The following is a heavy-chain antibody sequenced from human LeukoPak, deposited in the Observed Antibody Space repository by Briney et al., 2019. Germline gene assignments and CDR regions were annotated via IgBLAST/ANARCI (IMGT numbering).Heavy chain of an antibody. CDR3: TRAERNSYVSGSYNY. V-gene: IGHV3-74*01. J-gene: IGHJ4*02. CDR1: GFSLTSYW. CDR2: IKREGRST. Sequence: GGSLRLSCAASGFSLTSYWMHWGRQAPGERLVWVSQIKREGRSTSHAEAIKGRSTIYRDDAQNVLYLKMNSLRAEGTAVYYCTRAERNSYVSGSYNYWGQGTLVTVSS. D-gene: IGHD3-10*01.